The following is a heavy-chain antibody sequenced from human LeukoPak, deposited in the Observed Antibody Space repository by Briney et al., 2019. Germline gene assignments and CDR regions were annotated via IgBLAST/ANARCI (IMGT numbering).Heavy chain of an antibody. Sequence: SQTLSLTCTVSGGSISSYYWSWIRQPPGKGLEWIGYIYYSGSTNYNPSLKSRVTISVDTSKNQFSLKLSSVTAADTAVYYCARGLDDFWSGFYRYWGQGTLVTVSS. CDR1: GGSISSYY. CDR2: IYYSGST. V-gene: IGHV4-59*01. J-gene: IGHJ4*02. CDR3: ARGLDDFWSGFYRY. D-gene: IGHD3-3*01.